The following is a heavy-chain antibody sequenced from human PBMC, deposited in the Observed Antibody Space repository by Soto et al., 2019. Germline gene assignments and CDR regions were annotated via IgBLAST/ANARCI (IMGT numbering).Heavy chain of an antibody. V-gene: IGHV3-30*18. CDR3: AKAVYSGKYYGMDV. Sequence: LRLSCAASGFTFSSYGMHWVRQAPGKGLEWVAVISYDGSNKYYADSVKGRFTISRDNSKNTLYLQMNSLRAEDTAVYYCAKAVYSGKYYGMDVWGQGTTVTVSS. D-gene: IGHD1-26*01. CDR2: ISYDGSNK. CDR1: GFTFSSYG. J-gene: IGHJ6*02.